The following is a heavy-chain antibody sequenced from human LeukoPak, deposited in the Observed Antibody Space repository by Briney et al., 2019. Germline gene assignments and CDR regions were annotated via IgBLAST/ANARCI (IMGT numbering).Heavy chain of an antibody. CDR2: IKQGGSER. Sequence: PGGSLRLSCAASGFTFSSYAMHWVRQAPGKGLEWVANIKQGGSERYYVDSVKGRFTISRDNAKNSLYLQMNSLRAEDTAVYYCVREARESGGFDYWGQGTLVTVSS. V-gene: IGHV3-7*01. J-gene: IGHJ4*02. D-gene: IGHD5-24*01. CDR1: GFTFSSYA. CDR3: VREARESGGFDY.